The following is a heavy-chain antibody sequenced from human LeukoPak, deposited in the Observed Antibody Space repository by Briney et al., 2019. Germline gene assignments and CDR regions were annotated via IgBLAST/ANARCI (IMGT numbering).Heavy chain of an antibody. Sequence: GASVKVSCKASGGTFSSYAISWVRQAPGQGLEWMGGIIPIFGTANYAQKFQGRVTITADKSTSTAYMELSSLRSEGTAVYYCARGVYDSSGYYSDYYYYMDVWAKGPRSPSP. CDR1: GGTFSSYA. D-gene: IGHD3-22*01. J-gene: IGHJ6*03. V-gene: IGHV1-69*06. CDR2: IIPIFGTA. CDR3: ARGVYDSSGYYSDYYYYMDV.